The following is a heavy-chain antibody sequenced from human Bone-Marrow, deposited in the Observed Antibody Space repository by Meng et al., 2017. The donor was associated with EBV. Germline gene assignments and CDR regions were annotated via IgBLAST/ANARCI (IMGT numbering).Heavy chain of an antibody. Sequence: HVQLVQSAAVVKKPGSSLKDSCKTSGGPYRYYAISGVRQAPGQGLEWLGGFLPRLGAPNYAQKFHGRVKITADESTSTHYMDLSSLRSEDTAIYYCASESGRGYTPDYWGQGTLVTVSS. V-gene: IGHV1-69*01. CDR1: GGPYRYYA. D-gene: IGHD3-10*01. J-gene: IGHJ4*02. CDR2: FLPRLGAP. CDR3: ASESGRGYTPDY.